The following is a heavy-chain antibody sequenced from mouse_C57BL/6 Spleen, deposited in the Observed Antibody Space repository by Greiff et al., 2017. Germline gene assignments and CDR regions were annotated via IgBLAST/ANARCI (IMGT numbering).Heavy chain of an antibody. V-gene: IGHV10-3*01. Sequence: EVKLVESGGGLVQPKGSLKLSCAASGFTFNTYAMHWVRQAPGKGLEWVARIRSKSSNYATYYADSVKDRFTISRDDSQSMLYLQMNNLKTEDTAMYYCVSSPAQATLAYWGQGTLVTVSA. CDR1: GFTFNTYA. D-gene: IGHD3-2*02. CDR3: VSSPAQATLAY. J-gene: IGHJ3*01. CDR2: IRSKSSNYAT.